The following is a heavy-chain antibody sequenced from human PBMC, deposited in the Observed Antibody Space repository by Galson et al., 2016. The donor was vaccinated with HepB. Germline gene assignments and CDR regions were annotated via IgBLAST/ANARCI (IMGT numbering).Heavy chain of an antibody. CDR1: GYPFTSYF. V-gene: IGHV1-46*04. Sequence: SVKVSCKASGYPFTSYFLHWVRQAPGQGLEWMGIINPGGGTTYAQKLLARLTMTRDTSTTTVYMELSSLRSEDTAVYYCANEYYDFSSGYYYYWFDSWGQGTLVTVSS. J-gene: IGHJ5*01. CDR3: ANEYYDFSSGYYYYWFDS. CDR2: INPGGGT. D-gene: IGHD3-3*01.